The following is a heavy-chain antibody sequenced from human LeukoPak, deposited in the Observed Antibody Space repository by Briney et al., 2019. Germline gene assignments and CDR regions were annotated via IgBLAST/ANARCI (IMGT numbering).Heavy chain of an antibody. D-gene: IGHD3-22*01. CDR3: AREPRYYRDSYYSYMDV. Sequence: SETLSLTCSVSGASIRDYYWTWIRQPPGKRLQWIGSISQSGSTKYNPSLNSRVSISIDTSRDQFSLKLRSVTAADTAVYYCAREPRYYRDSYYSYMDVWGKGTTVTVSS. J-gene: IGHJ6*03. V-gene: IGHV4-59*01. CDR1: GASIRDYY. CDR2: ISQSGST.